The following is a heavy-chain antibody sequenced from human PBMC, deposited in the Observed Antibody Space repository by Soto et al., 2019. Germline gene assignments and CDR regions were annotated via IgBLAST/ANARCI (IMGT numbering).Heavy chain of an antibody. Sequence: GGSLRLSCAASGFTFSSYWMSWVRQAPGKGLEWVANIKQDGSEKYYVDSVKGRFTISRDNAKNSLYLQMNSLRAEDTAVYYCARPNDYGDYYYYYMDVWGKGTTVTVSS. CDR1: GFTFSSYW. CDR3: ARPNDYGDYYYYYMDV. CDR2: IKQDGSEK. D-gene: IGHD4-17*01. J-gene: IGHJ6*03. V-gene: IGHV3-7*01.